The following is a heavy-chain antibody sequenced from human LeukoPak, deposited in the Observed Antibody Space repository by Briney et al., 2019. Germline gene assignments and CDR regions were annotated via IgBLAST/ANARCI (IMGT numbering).Heavy chain of an antibody. J-gene: IGHJ4*02. CDR3: AKAGHSGSYFDY. Sequence: PGRSLRLSCAASGFTFSSYGMHWVRQAPGKGLEWVAVISYDGSNKYYADSVKGRFTISRDNSKNTLYLQMNSLRAEDTAVYYCAKAGHSGSYFDYWGQGTLVTVSS. CDR1: GFTFSSYG. CDR2: ISYDGSNK. D-gene: IGHD1-26*01. V-gene: IGHV3-30*18.